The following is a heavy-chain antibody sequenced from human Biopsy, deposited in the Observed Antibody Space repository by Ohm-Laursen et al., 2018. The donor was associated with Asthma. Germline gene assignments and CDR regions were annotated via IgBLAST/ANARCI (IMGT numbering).Heavy chain of an antibody. CDR2: ISSSGNTSTI. J-gene: IGHJ4*02. D-gene: IGHD6-19*01. Sequence: SLRLSCAASGFTLSDYYISWIRQAPGKGLEWVSYISSSGNTSTIYYADPVKGRFTISRDNAKNSVYLQMNSLRAEDTAVYYCARGDSSGWSHYYFDYWGQGTLVTVSS. CDR3: ARGDSSGWSHYYFDY. V-gene: IGHV3-11*01. CDR1: GFTLSDYY.